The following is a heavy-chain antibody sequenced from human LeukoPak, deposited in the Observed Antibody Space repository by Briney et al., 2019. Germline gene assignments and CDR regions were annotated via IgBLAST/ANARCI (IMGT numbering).Heavy chain of an antibody. D-gene: IGHD6-6*01. CDR2: ISWNSGSI. V-gene: IGHV3-9*01. CDR3: ARGKGTSYLSSFDY. Sequence: PGGSLRLSCAASGFTFDDYAMHWVRQAPGKGLEWVSGISWNSGSIGYADSVKGRFTISRDNSKNTLYLQMNSLRAADTAVYYCARGKGTSYLSSFDYWGQGTLVTVSS. J-gene: IGHJ4*02. CDR1: GFTFDDYA.